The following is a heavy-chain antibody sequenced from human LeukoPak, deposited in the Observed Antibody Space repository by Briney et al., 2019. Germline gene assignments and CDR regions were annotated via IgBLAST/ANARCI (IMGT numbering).Heavy chain of an antibody. V-gene: IGHV4-59*01. D-gene: IGHD3-9*01. CDR1: GGSISSYY. J-gene: IGHJ4*02. CDR2: IYYSGST. Sequence: SETLSLTCTVSGGSISSYYWSWIRQPPGKGLEWLGYIYYSGSTNYNPSLKSRVTISVDTSKNQFSLKLSSVTAADTAVYYCARVHYDILTGRIYYFDYWGQGTLVTVSS. CDR3: ARVHYDILTGRIYYFDY.